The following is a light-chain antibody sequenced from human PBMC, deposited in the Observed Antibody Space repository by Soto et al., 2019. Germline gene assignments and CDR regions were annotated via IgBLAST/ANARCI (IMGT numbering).Light chain of an antibody. V-gene: IGLV2-11*01. CDR1: SSDVGAYKY. CDR2: DVT. CDR3: QAYDYSLTASV. Sequence: QSALTQPRSVSGSPGQSVTISCTGTSSDVGAYKYVSWYQQHPGKAPKLVVFDVTERPSGVPDRFSGSKSGNTASLAITGLQAEDEADYYCQAYDYSLTASVFGGGTKLTVL. J-gene: IGLJ3*02.